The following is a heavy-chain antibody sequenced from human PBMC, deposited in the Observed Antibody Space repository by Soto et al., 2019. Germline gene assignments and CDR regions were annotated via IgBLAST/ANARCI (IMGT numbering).Heavy chain of an antibody. V-gene: IGHV1-2*02. CDR1: GYTFTGYY. J-gene: IGHJ4*02. Sequence: ASVKVSCKASGYTFTGYYMHWVRPAPGQGLEWMGWLNPNSGGTNYAQKFQGRVTMTRDTSISTAYMELSRLRSDDTAVYYCARDQYSSSSWPFDYGGQGTLVTVSS. D-gene: IGHD6-6*01. CDR2: LNPNSGGT. CDR3: ARDQYSSSSWPFDY.